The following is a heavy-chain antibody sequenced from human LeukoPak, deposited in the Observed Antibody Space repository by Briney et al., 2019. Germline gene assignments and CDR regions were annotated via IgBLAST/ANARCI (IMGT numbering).Heavy chain of an antibody. Sequence: SSETLSLTCTVSGGSITNNNYNWDWIRQPPGKGLEWIGDFYYSGSTYYNPSLKSRVTISVDTSKNQFSLNLSSVTAADTAVYYCGHQGDYYYGLDVWGQGTTVTVSS. D-gene: IGHD1-26*01. J-gene: IGHJ6*02. V-gene: IGHV4-39*01. CDR1: GGSITNNNYN. CDR2: FYYSGST. CDR3: GHQGDYYYGLDV.